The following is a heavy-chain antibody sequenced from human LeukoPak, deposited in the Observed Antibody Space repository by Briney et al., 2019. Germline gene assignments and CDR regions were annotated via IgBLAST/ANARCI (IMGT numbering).Heavy chain of an antibody. CDR2: ISSKGDYI. Sequence: PGGSLRLSCAASGFTVSSNYMSWVRQAPGKGLEWVSSISSKGDYIFYADSVKGRFTISRDSSANSMYLQMNSLRAEDAAVYYCVRGMQPSLMRASGMSYWGQGTLVTVSS. J-gene: IGHJ4*02. V-gene: IGHV3-23*01. CDR3: VRGMQPSLMRASGMSY. CDR1: GFTVSSNY. D-gene: IGHD2-8*01.